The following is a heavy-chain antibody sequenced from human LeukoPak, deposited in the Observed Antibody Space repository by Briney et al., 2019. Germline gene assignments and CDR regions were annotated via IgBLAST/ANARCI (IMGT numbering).Heavy chain of an antibody. J-gene: IGHJ6*02. CDR3: AKDDGSGSYSSEYYYYGMDV. D-gene: IGHD3-10*01. CDR2: ISGDGGSA. V-gene: IGHV3-43*02. CDR1: GFTFDDYA. Sequence: GGSLRLSCAASGFTFDDYAMHWVRQAPGKGLEWVSLISGDGGSAYYADSVKGRITISRDNSKNSLYLQMNSLRTEDTALYHCAKDDGSGSYSSEYYYYGMDVWGQGTTVTVSS.